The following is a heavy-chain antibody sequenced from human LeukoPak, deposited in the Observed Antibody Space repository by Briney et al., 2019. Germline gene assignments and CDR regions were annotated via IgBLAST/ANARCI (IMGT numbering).Heavy chain of an antibody. CDR3: AEMGGNSSGWFDY. D-gene: IGHD6-19*01. CDR1: GGTFSSYA. J-gene: IGHJ4*02. CDR2: IIPILGIA. Sequence: GASVKVSCKASGGTFSSYAISWVRQAPGQGLEWMGRIIPILGIANYAQKFQGSVTITADKSTSTAYMELSSLRSEDTAVYYCAEMGGNSSGWFDYWGQGTLVTVSS. V-gene: IGHV1-69*04.